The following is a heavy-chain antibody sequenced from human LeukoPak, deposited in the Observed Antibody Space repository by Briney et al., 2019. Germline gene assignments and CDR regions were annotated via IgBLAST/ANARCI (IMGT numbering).Heavy chain of an antibody. J-gene: IGHJ4*02. CDR2: INPNSGGT. Sequence: ASVKVSCKASGFTFTAYYMHWVRQAPGQGLEWMGWINPNSGGTNYAQKFQGRVAMTRDTSISTAYMELSRLRSDDTAVYYCARSLEYSSSSGPLDYWGQGTLVTVPS. CDR1: GFTFTAYY. CDR3: ARSLEYSSSSGPLDY. V-gene: IGHV1-2*02. D-gene: IGHD6-6*01.